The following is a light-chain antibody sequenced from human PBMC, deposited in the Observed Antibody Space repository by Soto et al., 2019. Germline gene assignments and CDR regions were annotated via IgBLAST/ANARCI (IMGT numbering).Light chain of an antibody. CDR3: LQYNSYPFT. V-gene: IGKV1-17*01. CDR2: AAS. J-gene: IGKJ4*01. Sequence: IQLTQSPSSLYASVGDRVTITCRASQAIRTALGWYQQKPGKVPKLLIYAASILQSGVPSRFSGSGSGTDFTLTISSLQPEDFATYYCLQYNSYPFTFGGGTKVDIK. CDR1: QAIRTA.